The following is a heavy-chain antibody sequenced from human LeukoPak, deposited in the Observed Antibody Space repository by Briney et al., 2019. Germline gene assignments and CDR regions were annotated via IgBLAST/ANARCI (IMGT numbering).Heavy chain of an antibody. Sequence: ASVKVSCKASGGTFSSYAISWVRQAPGQGLEWMGRIIPILGIANYAQKFQGRVTITADKSTSTAYMELSSLRSEDTAVYYCATERITMVRGVIITRKWFDPWGQGTLVTVSS. CDR2: IIPILGIA. V-gene: IGHV1-69*04. CDR3: ATERITMVRGVIITRKWFDP. J-gene: IGHJ5*02. D-gene: IGHD3-10*01. CDR1: GGTFSSYA.